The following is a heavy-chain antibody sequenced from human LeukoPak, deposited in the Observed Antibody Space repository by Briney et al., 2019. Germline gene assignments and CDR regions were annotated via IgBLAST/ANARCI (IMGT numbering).Heavy chain of an antibody. CDR2: MNPNSGGT. D-gene: IGHD2-2*01. CDR3: ARRNQYQLLSISDY. V-gene: IGHV1-2*02. CDR1: GYTFIGYY. Sequence: ASVKVSCKASGYTFIGYYIHWVRQAPGQGLEYMGWMNPNSGGTNYAQNFQGRVTMARDTSISTAYMELSRLRSDDTAIYYCARRNQYQLLSISDYWGQGTLVTVSS. J-gene: IGHJ4*02.